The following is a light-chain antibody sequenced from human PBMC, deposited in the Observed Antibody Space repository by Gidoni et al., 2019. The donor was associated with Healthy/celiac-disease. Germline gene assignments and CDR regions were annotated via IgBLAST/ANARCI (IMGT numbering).Light chain of an antibody. CDR1: QDISNY. Sequence: DIQMTQSPSSLSASVGDRVTITCQASQDISNYLNWYQQKPGKAPKLLICDASNLETGVPSRFSGSGSGTDFTFTISSLQPEEIATYYCQQYDNLSLTFXGXTKVEIK. J-gene: IGKJ4*01. CDR2: DAS. CDR3: QQYDNLSLT. V-gene: IGKV1-33*01.